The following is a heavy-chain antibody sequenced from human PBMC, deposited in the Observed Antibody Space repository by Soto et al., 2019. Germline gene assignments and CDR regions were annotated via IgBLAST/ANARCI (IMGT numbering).Heavy chain of an antibody. D-gene: IGHD2-2*01. Sequence: QVQLVQSGAEVKKPGSSVKVSCKASGGTFSSYAISWVRQAPGQGLEWMGGIIPIFGTANYEQKFQGRVTIPADESTSTAYMELSSLRSEDTAVYYCARDNGYCSSTSCSSRGMDVWGQGTTVTVSS. V-gene: IGHV1-69*01. CDR1: GGTFSSYA. CDR2: IIPIFGTA. CDR3: ARDNGYCSSTSCSSRGMDV. J-gene: IGHJ6*02.